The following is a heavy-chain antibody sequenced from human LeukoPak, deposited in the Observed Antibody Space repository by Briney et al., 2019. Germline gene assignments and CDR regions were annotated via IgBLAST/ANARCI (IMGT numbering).Heavy chain of an antibody. J-gene: IGHJ5*02. CDR2: ISSSSSYI. Sequence: GGSLRLSCAASGFTFSSYSMNWVRQAPGKGLEWVSSISSSSSYIYYADSVKGRFTISRDNAKNSLYLQMNSLRAEDTAVYYCARDSAGSLRSWFDPWGQGTLVTVSS. V-gene: IGHV3-21*01. CDR3: ARDSAGSLRSWFDP. CDR1: GFTFSSYS.